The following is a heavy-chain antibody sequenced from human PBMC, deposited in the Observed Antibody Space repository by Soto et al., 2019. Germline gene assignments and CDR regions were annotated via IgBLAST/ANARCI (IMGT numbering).Heavy chain of an antibody. Sequence: EVDLVESGGGLAKPGGALRLSCTDSGFTFSSHTMNWVRQAPGKGLEWVSSISATGSDIYYGDSVMGRFTISRDNAKNSLYLQLNNLRVEETAVYYCARGYDVVRVPVAIRVGYFDHWGQGTVVTVSS. V-gene: IGHV3-21*01. CDR3: ARGYDVVRVPVAIRVGYFDH. D-gene: IGHD3-16*01. CDR2: ISATGSDI. CDR1: GFTFSSHT. J-gene: IGHJ4*02.